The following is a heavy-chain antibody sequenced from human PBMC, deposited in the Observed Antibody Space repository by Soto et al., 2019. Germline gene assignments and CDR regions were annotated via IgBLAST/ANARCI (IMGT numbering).Heavy chain of an antibody. V-gene: IGHV4-4*07. CDR1: GVSISGYY. Sequence: QMQLQESGPGLVKPSETLSLTCTVSGVSISGYYWTWIRQTAGKGLEWIGRMYISGATNYNPSLKSRVTMSVDTSKNHFSLKLRSVTAADTAVYYRASDQINLNVFDFWGQGTMVTVSS. CDR3: ASDQINLNVFDF. J-gene: IGHJ3*01. CDR2: MYISGAT.